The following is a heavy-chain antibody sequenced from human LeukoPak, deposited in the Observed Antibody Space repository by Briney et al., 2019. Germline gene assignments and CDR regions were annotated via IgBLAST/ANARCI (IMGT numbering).Heavy chain of an antibody. D-gene: IGHD3-10*01. CDR3: ASYGSGSYPFDY. CDR2: IYHSGST. CDR1: GGSISSGGYS. Sequence: SETLSLTCAVSGGSISSGGYSWSWIRQPPGKGLEWIGYIYHSGSTYYNPSLKSRVTISVDRSKNQFSLKLSSVTAADTAVYCCASYGSGSYPFDYWGQGTLVTVSS. V-gene: IGHV4-30-2*01. J-gene: IGHJ4*02.